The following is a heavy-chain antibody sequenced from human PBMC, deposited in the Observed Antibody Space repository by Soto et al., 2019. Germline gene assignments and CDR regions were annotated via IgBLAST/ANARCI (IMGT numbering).Heavy chain of an antibody. J-gene: IGHJ4*02. V-gene: IGHV1-18*01. Sequence: ASVKVSCKASGYTFTSYGISWVRQAPGQGLEWMGWISAYNGNTNYAQKLQGRVTMTTDTSTSTAYMELRSLRSDDTAVYYCARDHEIFGVVITPHFDYWGQGTLVTVSS. CDR3: ARDHEIFGVVITPHFDY. D-gene: IGHD3-3*01. CDR1: GYTFTSYG. CDR2: ISAYNGNT.